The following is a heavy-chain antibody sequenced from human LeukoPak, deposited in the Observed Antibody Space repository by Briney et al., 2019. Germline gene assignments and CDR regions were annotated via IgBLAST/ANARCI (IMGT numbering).Heavy chain of an antibody. CDR3: AKDLGMQVWFPL. V-gene: IGHV3-23*01. Sequence: GGSLRLSGAASGFTFSTYAMSWVRQAPGKGLEWVSSFSGSGGSTYYADSVKGRFTISRDNSKNTLYLQMNSLRAEDTAVYYCAKDLGMQVWFPLWGQGTLVTVSS. D-gene: IGHD5-18*01. CDR1: GFTFSTYA. CDR2: FSGSGGST. J-gene: IGHJ4*02.